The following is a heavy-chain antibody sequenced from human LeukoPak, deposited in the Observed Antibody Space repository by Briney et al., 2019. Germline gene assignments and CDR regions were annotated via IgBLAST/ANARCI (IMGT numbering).Heavy chain of an antibody. J-gene: IGHJ4*02. Sequence: GESLKISCKGSGYSFTSYWIGWVRQMPGKGLECMGIIYPGDSDTRYSPSFQGQVTISADKSISTAYLQWSSLKASDTAMYYCARAPVDYYDSSGYYSYFDYWGQGTLVTVSS. CDR3: ARAPVDYYDSSGYYSYFDY. V-gene: IGHV5-51*01. D-gene: IGHD3-22*01. CDR2: IYPGDSDT. CDR1: GYSFTSYW.